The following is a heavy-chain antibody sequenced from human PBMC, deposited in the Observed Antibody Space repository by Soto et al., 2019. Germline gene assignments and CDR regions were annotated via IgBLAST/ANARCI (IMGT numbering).Heavy chain of an antibody. CDR2: INSDGSST. D-gene: IGHD2-15*01. CDR3: ARDRLDCSGGSCYSAFDY. CDR1: GFTFSSYW. Sequence: PGGSLRLSCAASGFTFSSYWMHWVRQAPGKGLVWVSRINSDGSSTSYADSVKGRFTISGDNAKNTLYLQMNSLRAEDTAVYYCARDRLDCSGGSCYSAFDYWGQGTLVTVSS. V-gene: IGHV3-74*01. J-gene: IGHJ4*02.